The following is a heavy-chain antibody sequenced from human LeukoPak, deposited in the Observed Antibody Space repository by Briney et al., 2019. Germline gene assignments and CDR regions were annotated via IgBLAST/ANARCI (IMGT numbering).Heavy chain of an antibody. J-gene: IGHJ5*02. CDR1: GFTFRSYA. CDR2: ISGSGGST. V-gene: IGHV3-23*01. Sequence: GGSLRLSCAASGFTFRSYAMSWVRQAPGKGLEWVSAISGSGGSTYYADSVRGRFTISRDNSKNTLYLQMNSLRAEDTAVYYCAKSASGSQGFDPWGQGTLVTVSS. D-gene: IGHD3-22*01. CDR3: AKSASGSQGFDP.